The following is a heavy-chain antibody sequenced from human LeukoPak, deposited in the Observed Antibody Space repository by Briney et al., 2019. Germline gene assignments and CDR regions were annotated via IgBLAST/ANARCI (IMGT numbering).Heavy chain of an antibody. CDR2: IRSKANSYAT. CDR1: GFTFSGSA. CDR3: TRHLPDYYDSSGYYPL. V-gene: IGHV3-73*01. Sequence: GGSLRLSCAASGFTFSGSAMHWVRQASGKGLEWVGRIRSKANSYATAYAASVKGRFTISRDDSKNTAYLQMNSLKTEDTAVYYCTRHLPDYYDSSGYYPLWGQGTLVTVSS. J-gene: IGHJ4*02. D-gene: IGHD3-22*01.